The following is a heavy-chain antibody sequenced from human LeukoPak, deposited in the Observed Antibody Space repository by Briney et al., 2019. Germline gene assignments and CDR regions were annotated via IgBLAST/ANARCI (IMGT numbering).Heavy chain of an antibody. D-gene: IGHD6-19*01. J-gene: IGHJ4*02. Sequence: GGSLRLSCAASGFTFSSYAMNWVRQAPGKGLEWVSGISGSGGSTYYADSVKGRFTISRDNSKNTLYLQMNSLRAEDTAVYYCAKDPRQSSGWYYFDYWGQGTLVTVSS. CDR3: AKDPRQSSGWYYFDY. CDR2: ISGSGGST. CDR1: GFTFSSYA. V-gene: IGHV3-23*01.